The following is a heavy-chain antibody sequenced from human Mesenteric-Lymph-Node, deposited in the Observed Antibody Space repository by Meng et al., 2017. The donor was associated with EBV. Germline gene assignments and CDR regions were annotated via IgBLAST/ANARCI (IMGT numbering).Heavy chain of an antibody. CDR1: GFSLNHYC. CDR2: INLTAGST. D-gene: IGHD3-3*01. CDR3: ATVGGSFDFWI. V-gene: IGHV3-20*03. Sequence: EVTPEGSGGGAVSPCGYRTLFFTASGFSLNHYCMNWVRQTPGNGLEWFSVINLTAGSTGYAHSVKGRFTISRDDAKNSLYLEMNSLRVEDTAVYYCATVGGSFDFWIWCQGALVTVSS. J-gene: IGHJ4*02.